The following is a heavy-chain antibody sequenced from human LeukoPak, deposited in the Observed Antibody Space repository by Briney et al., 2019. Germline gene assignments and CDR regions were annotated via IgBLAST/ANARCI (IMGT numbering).Heavy chain of an antibody. J-gene: IGHJ3*02. V-gene: IGHV1-69*13. CDR2: IIPIFGTA. Sequence: SVKVSCKASGGTFSSYAISWVRQAPGQGLEWMGGIIPIFGTANYAQKFQGRVTITADESTSTAYMELSSLRSEDTAVYYCARGQRSGRLPDYSFDMWGQGTMVTVSS. D-gene: IGHD6-19*01. CDR1: GGTFSSYA. CDR3: ARGQRSGRLPDYSFDM.